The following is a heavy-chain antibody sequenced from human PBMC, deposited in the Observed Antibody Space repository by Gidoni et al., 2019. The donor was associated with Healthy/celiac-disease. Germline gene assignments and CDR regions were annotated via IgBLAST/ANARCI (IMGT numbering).Heavy chain of an antibody. CDR2: IWYDGSNK. CDR1: GFTFSSYG. CDR3: AREAIYYYDSSGYNWFDP. Sequence: QVQLVESGGGVVQPGRSLRLSCAASGFTFSSYGMHWVRQAPGKGLEWVAVIWYDGSNKYYADSVKGRFTISRDNSKNTLYLQMNSLRAEDTAVYYCAREAIYYYDSSGYNWFDPWGQGTLVTVSS. J-gene: IGHJ5*02. D-gene: IGHD3-22*01. V-gene: IGHV3-33*01.